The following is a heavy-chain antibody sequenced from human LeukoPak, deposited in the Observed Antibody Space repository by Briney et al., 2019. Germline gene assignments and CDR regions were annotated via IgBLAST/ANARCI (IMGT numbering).Heavy chain of an antibody. J-gene: IGHJ4*02. D-gene: IGHD3-22*01. Sequence: SETLSLTCTVSGGSISSGGYYWSWIRQHPGKGLEWIGYIYYSGSTYYNPSLKSRVTISVDTSKNQSSLKLSSVTAADTAVHYCARNMIYGVLRFDYWGQGTLVTVSS. CDR3: ARNMIYGVLRFDY. CDR1: GGSISSGGYY. CDR2: IYYSGST. V-gene: IGHV4-31*03.